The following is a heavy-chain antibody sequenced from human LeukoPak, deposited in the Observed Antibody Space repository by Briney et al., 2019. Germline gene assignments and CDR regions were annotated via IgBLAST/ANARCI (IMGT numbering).Heavy chain of an antibody. J-gene: IGHJ4*02. CDR3: ARSYDSSGYYGRFFDY. V-gene: IGHV4-31*03. D-gene: IGHD3-22*01. CDR2: IYYSGST. CDR1: GGSISSGGYY. Sequence: SETLSLTCTVSGGSISSGGYYWSWIRQHPGKGLEWIGYIYYSGSTYYNPSLKSRVTISVDTSKNQFSLKLSSVTAADTAVYYCARSYDSSGYYGRFFDYWGQGTLVTVSS.